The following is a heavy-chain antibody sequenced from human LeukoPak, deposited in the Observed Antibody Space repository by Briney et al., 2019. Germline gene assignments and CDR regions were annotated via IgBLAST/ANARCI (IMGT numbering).Heavy chain of an antibody. CDR2: ISWKSASI. D-gene: IGHD5-12*01. V-gene: IGHV3-9*01. Sequence: GGSLRLSCGVSGFSFDDSAMRWVRHAPGKGLEWVSGISWKSASIVYADSVKGRFPISRHNAKQSLYLQMNSLRTEDTAFYYCARGPLATWAAIDFWGQGTLVTVSS. CDR1: GFSFDDSA. CDR3: ARGPLATWAAIDF. J-gene: IGHJ4*02.